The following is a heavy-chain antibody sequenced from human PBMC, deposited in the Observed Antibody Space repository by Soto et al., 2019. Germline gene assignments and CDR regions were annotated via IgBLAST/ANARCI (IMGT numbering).Heavy chain of an antibody. CDR2: IIPYYNTL. J-gene: IGHJ4*02. CDR1: EGTFNSYA. CDR3: ASGASRWYPYFFDS. Sequence: QAQVVQSGAEVRKPGSSVKLSCKASEGTFNSYAIAWVRQAPGQGLEWMGGIIPYYNTLNYAQKFQDRVTITADAYTNTVYMEMSSLRSDDTAVYFCASGASRWYPYFFDSWAQGTLVTVS. V-gene: IGHV1-69*01. D-gene: IGHD6-13*01.